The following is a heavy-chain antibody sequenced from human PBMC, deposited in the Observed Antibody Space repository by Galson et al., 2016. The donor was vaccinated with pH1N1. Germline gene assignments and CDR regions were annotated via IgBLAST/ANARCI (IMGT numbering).Heavy chain of an antibody. CDR2: ISSSSRTV. V-gene: IGHV3-48*01. J-gene: IGHJ4*02. CDR1: GFTFSTYI. Sequence: SLRLSCAASGFTFSTYIMNWVRQAPGKGLEWVSYISSSSRTVYYADSVKGRFAISRDNAKNSLYLQMNSLTTEDTAVYYCTRENHHKFDYWGQGTLVTVSS. CDR3: TRENHHKFDY.